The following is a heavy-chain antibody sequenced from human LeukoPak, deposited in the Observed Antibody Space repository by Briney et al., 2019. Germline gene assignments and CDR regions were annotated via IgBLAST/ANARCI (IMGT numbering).Heavy chain of an antibody. CDR1: GFIFRNYG. J-gene: IGHJ6*03. CDR3: ARGVEDDYGGPYRGDYYYMDV. CDR2: ISDGGTHL. D-gene: IGHD4-23*01. Sequence: SGGSLRLSCAGSGFIFRNYGMHWVRQAPGQGLEWVAVISDGGTHLYYADSVKGRFTISRDNSESTMYLQMNSLRVEDTAVYYCARGVEDDYGGPYRGDYYYMDVWGKGTTVTVSS. V-gene: IGHV3-30*03.